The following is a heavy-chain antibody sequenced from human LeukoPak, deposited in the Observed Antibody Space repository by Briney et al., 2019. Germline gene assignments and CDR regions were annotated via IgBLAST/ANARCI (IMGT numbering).Heavy chain of an antibody. Sequence: GESPKISCKGSGYSFTSYWIGWVRQMPGKGLEWMGIIYPGDSDTRYSPSFQGQVTITADKSISTAYLQWSSLKASDTAMYYCAMPISDSAFDIWGQGTMVTVSS. CDR3: AMPISDSAFDI. V-gene: IGHV5-51*01. CDR2: IYPGDSDT. J-gene: IGHJ3*02. D-gene: IGHD2/OR15-2a*01. CDR1: GYSFTSYW.